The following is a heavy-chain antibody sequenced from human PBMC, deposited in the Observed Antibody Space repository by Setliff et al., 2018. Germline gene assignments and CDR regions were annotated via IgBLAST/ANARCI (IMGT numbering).Heavy chain of an antibody. CDR2: ISPYSGNT. CDR1: GFGFTTFG. V-gene: IGHV1-18*01. Sequence: ASVKVSCKTSGFGFTTFGFSWVRQAPGQGLEWLRSISPYSGNTNYPQWLQDRVTMTIDTSATTVYMELQSLRSDDTAVYYCVRSSAPQVVLAADFDFWGQGTPVTVSS. CDR3: VRSSAPQVVLAADFDF. J-gene: IGHJ4*02. D-gene: IGHD6-19*01.